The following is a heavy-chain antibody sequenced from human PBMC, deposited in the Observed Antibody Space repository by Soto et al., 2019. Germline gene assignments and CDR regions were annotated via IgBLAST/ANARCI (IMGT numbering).Heavy chain of an antibody. D-gene: IGHD6-19*01. J-gene: IGHJ4*02. CDR1: GFTFSSYA. CDR2: ISGSGGST. V-gene: IGHV3-23*01. CDR3: AAEGAVAGTVPDY. Sequence: EVQLLESGGGLVQPGGSLRLSCAASGFTFSSYAMSWVRQAPGKGLEWVSAISGSGGSTYYADSVKGRFTISRDNSKNTLYLEMNSLRAEDTAVYYCAAEGAVAGTVPDYWGQGTLVTVSS.